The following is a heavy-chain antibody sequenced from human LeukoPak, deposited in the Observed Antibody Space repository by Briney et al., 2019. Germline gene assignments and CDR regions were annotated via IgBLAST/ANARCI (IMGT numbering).Heavy chain of an antibody. V-gene: IGHV1-69*06. D-gene: IGHD3-16*01. CDR1: GYTFINYG. CDR3: AGGNYDYVWGSYGEIDY. Sequence: SVKVSCKASGYTFINYGISWVRQAPGQGLEWMGGIIPIFGTANYAQKFQGRVTITADKSTSTAYMELSSLRSEDTAVYYCAGGNYDYVWGSYGEIDYWGQGTLVTVSS. CDR2: IIPIFGTA. J-gene: IGHJ4*02.